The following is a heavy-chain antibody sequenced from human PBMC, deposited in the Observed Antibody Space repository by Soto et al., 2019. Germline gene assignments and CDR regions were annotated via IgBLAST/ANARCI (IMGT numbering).Heavy chain of an antibody. J-gene: IGHJ4*02. CDR3: TSALLARF. V-gene: IGHV3-15*01. CDR1: GFIFSNTW. CDR2: IKSKPDGGTT. Sequence: EVQLVESGGGLVKPGGSLRLSCAASGFIFSNTWMTWVRQAPGKGLEWVGRIKSKPDGGTTDYAAPVKGRFSISRDDSKSTVYLQMNSLKTEDTAVYYCTSALLARFWGQGNLVTVSS. D-gene: IGHD3-9*01.